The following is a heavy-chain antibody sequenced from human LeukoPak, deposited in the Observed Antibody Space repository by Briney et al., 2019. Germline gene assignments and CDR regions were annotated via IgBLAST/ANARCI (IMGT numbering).Heavy chain of an antibody. J-gene: IGHJ4*02. V-gene: IGHV1-3*01. CDR3: ARDSGSGSNDY. Sequence: ASVKVSCKASGYTFTSYAIHWVRQAPGQRLEWMGWISAGNGNTKYSQNFQGRVTFISNTSATTAFMELSSLRSEDAAVYYCARDSGSGSNDYWGQGTLYTVSS. CDR1: GYTFTSYA. CDR2: ISAGNGNT. D-gene: IGHD1-26*01.